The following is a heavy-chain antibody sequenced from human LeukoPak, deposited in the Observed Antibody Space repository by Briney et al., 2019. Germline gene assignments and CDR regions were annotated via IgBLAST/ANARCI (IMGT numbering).Heavy chain of an antibody. D-gene: IGHD3-10*01. CDR2: IKQDGSEK. J-gene: IGHJ4*02. CDR3: ARIIYGSGLDY. Sequence: PGGSLRLSCAASGFTFSSYGMSWVRQAPGKGLEWVANIKQDGSEKYYVDSVKGRFTISRDNAKNSLYLQMNSLRAEDTAVYYCARIIYGSGLDYWGQGTLVTVSS. CDR1: GFTFSSYG. V-gene: IGHV3-7*01.